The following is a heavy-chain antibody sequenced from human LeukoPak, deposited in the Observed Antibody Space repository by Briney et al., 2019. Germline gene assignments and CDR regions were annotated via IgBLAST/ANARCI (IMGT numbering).Heavy chain of an antibody. V-gene: IGHV4-59*01. Sequence: SETLSLTCTVSGGSISSYYWSWIRQPPGKGLAWIGYIYYSGSTNYNPSLKSRVTISVDTSKNQFSLKLSSVTAADTAVYYCAREGDGYNSFDYWGQGTLVTVSS. CDR3: AREGDGYNSFDY. D-gene: IGHD5-24*01. CDR1: GGSISSYY. CDR2: IYYSGST. J-gene: IGHJ4*02.